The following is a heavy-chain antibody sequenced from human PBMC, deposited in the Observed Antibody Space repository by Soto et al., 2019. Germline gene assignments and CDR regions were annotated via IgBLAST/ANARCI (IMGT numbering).Heavy chain of an antibody. V-gene: IGHV1-8*02. CDR2: MNPINGAT. CDR1: GYDFTAYD. Sequence: SVKVSCKTSGYDFTAYDINWVRQASVQGLEWMGWMNPINGATGSARRFQGRVSMTRNTATGTAYLELTSLRSDDTGVYYCGRGPSPHAPAGGTPYYYAMDVWGQGTTVTVSS. CDR3: GRGPSPHAPAGGTPYYYAMDV. J-gene: IGHJ6*02. D-gene: IGHD6-13*01.